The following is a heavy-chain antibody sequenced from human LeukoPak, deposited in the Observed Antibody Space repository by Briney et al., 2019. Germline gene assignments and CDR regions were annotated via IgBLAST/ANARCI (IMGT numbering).Heavy chain of an antibody. V-gene: IGHV3-23*01. CDR1: GFTFSSYA. CDR2: ISGSGGST. Sequence: PGGSLRLSCAASGFTFSSYAMSWVRQAPGKGLEWVSAISGSGGSTYYADSVKGRFTISRDNSKNTLYLQMNSLRAEDTAVYYCAKYYYDSSGYYYHLPDYWGQGTLVTVSS. D-gene: IGHD3-22*01. J-gene: IGHJ4*02. CDR3: AKYYYDSSGYYYHLPDY.